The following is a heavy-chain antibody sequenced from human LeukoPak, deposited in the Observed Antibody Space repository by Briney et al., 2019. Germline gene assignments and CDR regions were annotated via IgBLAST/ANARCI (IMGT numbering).Heavy chain of an antibody. J-gene: IGHJ5*02. V-gene: IGHV4-38-2*02. D-gene: IGHD6-13*01. Sequence: SETLSLTCTVSDYSISSGYFWGWIRQPPGKGLEWIGSIYHSGSTYYNPSLKSRVTISVDTSKNQFSLKLSSVTAADTAVYYCASTHSSSWYSPLYNRFDPWGQGTLVTVSS. CDR1: DYSISSGYF. CDR3: ASTHSSSWYSPLYNRFDP. CDR2: IYHSGST.